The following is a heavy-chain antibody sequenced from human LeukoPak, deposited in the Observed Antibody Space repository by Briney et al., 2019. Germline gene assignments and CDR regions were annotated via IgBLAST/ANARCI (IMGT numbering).Heavy chain of an antibody. CDR1: GFTFSSYA. V-gene: IGHV3-30*04. Sequence: GGSLRLSCAASGFTFSSYAMHWVRQAPGKGLEWVAVISYDGRNKYYADSVKGRFTISRDNSKNTLYLQMNSLRAEDTAVYYCARDPYYYDSSGYRLGFDIWGQGTMVTVSS. D-gene: IGHD3-22*01. J-gene: IGHJ3*02. CDR2: ISYDGRNK. CDR3: ARDPYYYDSSGYRLGFDI.